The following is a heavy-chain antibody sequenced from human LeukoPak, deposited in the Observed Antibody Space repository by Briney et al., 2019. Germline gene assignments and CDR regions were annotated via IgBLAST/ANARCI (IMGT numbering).Heavy chain of an antibody. Sequence: ASVTVSCKASGYTFTGFYMHWVRQAPGQGLEWMGWINPDSGGTNYAQKFQGRVTVTRDTSIRTAYMELSRLTSDDTAMYYCARAYTGYEAFDYWGQGALVTVSS. V-gene: IGHV1-2*02. J-gene: IGHJ4*02. CDR3: ARAYTGYEAFDY. CDR2: INPDSGGT. CDR1: GYTFTGFY. D-gene: IGHD5-12*01.